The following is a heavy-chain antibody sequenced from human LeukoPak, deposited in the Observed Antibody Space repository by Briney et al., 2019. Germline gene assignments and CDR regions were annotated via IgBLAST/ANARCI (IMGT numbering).Heavy chain of an antibody. Sequence: GGSLRLSCAASGFTFPNYGMTWVRQAPGKGLEWVSYISSSGSIIYYADSVKGRFTISRDNAKRSLFLQMNSLRVEDTAVYYCARTMWGFDYWGQGTLVTVSS. CDR2: ISSSGSII. V-gene: IGHV3-48*04. J-gene: IGHJ4*02. D-gene: IGHD7-27*01. CDR3: ARTMWGFDY. CDR1: GFTFPNYG.